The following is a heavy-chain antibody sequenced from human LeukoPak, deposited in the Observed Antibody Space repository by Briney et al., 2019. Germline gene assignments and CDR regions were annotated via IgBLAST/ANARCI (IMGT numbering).Heavy chain of an antibody. D-gene: IGHD6-6*01. J-gene: IGHJ6*03. V-gene: IGHV1-8*01. CDR2: MNPNRGNT. Sequence: ASVKVSCKASGYTFTSYVINWVRQATGQGLEWMGWMNPNRGNTGYAQKFQGRVTMTRNTSISTAYMELSSLRSEDTAVYYCARTKYSSPFGYYYYMDVWGKGTTVTVSS. CDR1: GYTFTSYV. CDR3: ARTKYSSPFGYYYYMDV.